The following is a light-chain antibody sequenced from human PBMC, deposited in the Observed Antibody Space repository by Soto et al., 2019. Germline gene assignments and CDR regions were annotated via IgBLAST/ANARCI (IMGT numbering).Light chain of an antibody. V-gene: IGLV1-40*01. J-gene: IGLJ2*01. CDR2: GNN. Sequence: QSVLTQPPSVSGAPGQRVTISCTGSSSNIGAGYDVHWYQQLPGTAPKLIIYGNNNRPSGVPDRFSGSKSGTSASLAITGLQAEDEADYYCQSYDSSLSGPSFGGGTKLTVL. CDR1: SSNIGAGYD. CDR3: QSYDSSLSGPS.